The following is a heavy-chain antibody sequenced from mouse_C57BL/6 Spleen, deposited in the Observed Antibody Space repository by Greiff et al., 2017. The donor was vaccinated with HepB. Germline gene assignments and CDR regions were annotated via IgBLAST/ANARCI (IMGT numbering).Heavy chain of an antibody. CDR1: GFSLTSYA. J-gene: IGHJ4*01. CDR2: IWTGGGT. V-gene: IGHV2-9-1*01. D-gene: IGHD1-1*01. Sequence: VQVVESGPGLVAPSQSLSITCTVSGFSLTSYAISWVRQPPGKGLEWLGVIWTGGGTNYNSALKSRLSISKDNSKSQVFLKMNSLQTDDTARYYCARNRITSGDYAMDYWGQGTSVTVSS. CDR3: ARNRITSGDYAMDY.